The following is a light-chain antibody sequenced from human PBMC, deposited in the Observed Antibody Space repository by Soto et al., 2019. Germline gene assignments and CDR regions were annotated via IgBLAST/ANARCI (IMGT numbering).Light chain of an antibody. V-gene: IGKV1-13*02. CDR2: DAS. J-gene: IGKJ2*01. CDR3: QKFHSYTYT. Sequence: AIQLTQSPSSLSASVGDRVTITCRASQGISSALAWYQQKPGKAPKLLIYDASSLESGVPSRFSGSGSGTDFTLTISSLQPEDFATYYCQKFHSYTYTCGQGTKLEI. CDR1: QGISSA.